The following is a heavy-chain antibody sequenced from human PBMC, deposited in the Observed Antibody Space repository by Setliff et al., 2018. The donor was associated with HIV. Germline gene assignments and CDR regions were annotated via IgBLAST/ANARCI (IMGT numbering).Heavy chain of an antibody. CDR3: TRHPLRPGIAGYFYFVDI. D-gene: IGHD3-9*01. CDR1: GYSFPNDW. J-gene: IGHJ6*03. CDR2: IFPGDSET. V-gene: IGHV5-51*01. Sequence: GESLKISCKDSGYSFPNDWIGRVRQKPGKGLEWVAIIFPGDSETRYSPSFDGQVTISVDRSLNTVYLQWSRLRASDTAIYYCTRHPLRPGIAGYFYFVDIWGTGTTVTVSS.